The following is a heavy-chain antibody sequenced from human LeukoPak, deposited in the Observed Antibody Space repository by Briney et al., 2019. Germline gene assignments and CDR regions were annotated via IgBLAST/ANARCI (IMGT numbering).Heavy chain of an antibody. CDR1: GGSFSGYY. V-gene: IGHV4-34*01. CDR2: INHSGST. CDR3: AREKTTVTNWYFDL. J-gene: IGHJ2*01. D-gene: IGHD4-17*01. Sequence: SETLSLTCAVYGGSFSGYYWSWIRQPPGKGLEWIGEINHSGSTNYNPSLKSRVTISVDTSKNQFSLKLSSVTAADTAVYYCAREKTTVTNWYFDLWGRGTLVTVSS.